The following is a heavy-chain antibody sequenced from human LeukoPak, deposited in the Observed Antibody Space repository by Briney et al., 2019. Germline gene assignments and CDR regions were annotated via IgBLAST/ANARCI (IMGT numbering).Heavy chain of an antibody. D-gene: IGHD6-19*01. J-gene: IGHJ5*02. CDR1: GDSVSTNSAA. CDR2: TYYRSNWYN. V-gene: IGHV6-1*01. CDR3: ARDGGSGWSLNWFDP. Sequence: SQTLSLTCAISGDSVSTNSAAWNWIRQSPSRGLEWLGRTYYRSNWYNDYAVSVESRITINPDTSKNQFSLQLTSVTPEDTAVYYCARDGGSGWSLNWFDPWGQGTLVTVSS.